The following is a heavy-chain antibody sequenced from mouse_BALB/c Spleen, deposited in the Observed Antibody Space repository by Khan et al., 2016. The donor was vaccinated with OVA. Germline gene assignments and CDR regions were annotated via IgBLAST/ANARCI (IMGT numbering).Heavy chain of an antibody. CDR3: GRIDA. Sequence: EVQLKQSGAELVKPGASVKLSCTASGFTITDSYMHWVKQRPEQGLEWIGRIDPSNGDTKYDPKFKGKATMTADTSSSTAYMQLSSLTSEDAAGYYGGRIDAWGQGTTLTVSS. CDR2: IDPSNGDT. V-gene: IGHV14-3*02. CDR1: GFTITDSY. J-gene: IGHJ2*01.